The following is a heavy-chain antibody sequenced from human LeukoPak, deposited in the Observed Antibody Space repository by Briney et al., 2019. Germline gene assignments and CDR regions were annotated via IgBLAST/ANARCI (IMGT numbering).Heavy chain of an antibody. D-gene: IGHD6-19*01. CDR3: ARGPNIPPSIAVAGYYFDY. J-gene: IGHJ4*02. CDR2: INPSGGST. CDR1: GYTFTSYY. Sequence: ASVKVSCKASGYTFTSYYMHWVRQAPGQGLEWMGIINPSGGSTSYAQKFQGRVTITADESTSTAYMELSSLRSEDTAVYYCARGPNIPPSIAVAGYYFDYWGQGTLVTVSS. V-gene: IGHV1-46*01.